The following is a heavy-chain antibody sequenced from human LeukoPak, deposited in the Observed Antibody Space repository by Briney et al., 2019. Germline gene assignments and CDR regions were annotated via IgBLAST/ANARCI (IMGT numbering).Heavy chain of an antibody. CDR1: GFTFSNAW. V-gene: IGHV3-15*01. CDR3: ARDFRRFGGY. Sequence: GGSLRLSCAASGFTFSNAWMSWVRQAPGKGLEWVGRIKSKTDGGTTDYAAPVKGRFTISRDDSKNTLYLQMNSLRAEDTAVYYCARDFRRFGGYWGQGTLVTVSS. J-gene: IGHJ4*02. CDR2: IKSKTDGGTT. D-gene: IGHD3-10*01.